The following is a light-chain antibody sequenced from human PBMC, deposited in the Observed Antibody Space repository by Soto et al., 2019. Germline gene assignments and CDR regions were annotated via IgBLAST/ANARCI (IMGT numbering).Light chain of an antibody. V-gene: IGLV2-14*01. CDR3: SSFTSSSTYV. Sequence: QSVLTQPASVSGSPGQSITISCTGTSSDVDGYNYVSWYQQHPGKAPKLMMYDVSNRPSGVSNRFSGSKSGNTASLTISGLQAEDEADYYCSSFTSSSTYVFGSGTKVTFL. CDR1: SSDVDGYNY. CDR2: DVS. J-gene: IGLJ1*01.